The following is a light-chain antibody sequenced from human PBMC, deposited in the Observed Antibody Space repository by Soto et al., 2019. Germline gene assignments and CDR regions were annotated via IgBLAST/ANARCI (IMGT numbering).Light chain of an antibody. CDR2: ENN. Sequence: QSALTQPPSMSAAPGQKVTISCSGSSSDIGRNYVSWYQHLPGTAPKLLIYENNKRPSGIPDRLSGSKSGSSATLGITGLQTGDDSDYYCGTWDSSLTTYVFGPGTNVTVL. V-gene: IGLV1-51*02. CDR1: SSDIGRNY. J-gene: IGLJ1*01. CDR3: GTWDSSLTTYV.